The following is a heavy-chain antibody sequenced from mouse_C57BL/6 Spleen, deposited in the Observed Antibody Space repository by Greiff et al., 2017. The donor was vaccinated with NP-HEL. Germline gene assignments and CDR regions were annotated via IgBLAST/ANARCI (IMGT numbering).Heavy chain of an antibody. CDR1: GYAFTNYL. D-gene: IGHD1-1*01. V-gene: IGHV1-54*01. CDR2: INPGSGGT. CDR3: AKGAPYYYDGYAMDY. J-gene: IGHJ4*01. Sequence: VMLQQSGAELVRPGTSVKVSCKASGYAFTNYLIEWVKQRPGQGLEWIGVINPGSGGTNYNEKFKGPATLTADKSSSPAYMQLSSLTSENSAVYCGAKGAPYYYDGYAMDYWGQGTSVTVSS.